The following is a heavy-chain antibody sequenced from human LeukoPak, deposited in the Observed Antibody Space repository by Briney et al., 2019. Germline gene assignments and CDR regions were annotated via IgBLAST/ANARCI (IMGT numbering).Heavy chain of an antibody. CDR3: ARRMGRRQQLEKFLHYYYYMDV. D-gene: IGHD6-13*01. CDR2: FDPEDGET. V-gene: IGHV1-24*01. J-gene: IGHJ6*03. Sequence: ASVKVSCKVSGYTLTELSMHWVRQAPGKGLEWMGGFDPEDGETIYAQKFQGRVTMTRNTSISTAYMELSSLRSEDTAVYYCARRMGRRQQLEKFLHYYYYMDVWGKGTTVTVSS. CDR1: GYTLTELS.